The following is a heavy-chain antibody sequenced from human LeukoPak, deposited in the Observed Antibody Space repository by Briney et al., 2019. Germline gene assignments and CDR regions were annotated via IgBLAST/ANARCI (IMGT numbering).Heavy chain of an antibody. J-gene: IGHJ6*03. CDR2: INHSGST. D-gene: IGHD6-6*01. Sequence: SETLSVTCAVYGGSFSGYYWSWIRQPPGKGLEWIGEINHSGSTNYNPSLKSRVTISVDTSKNQFSLKLSSVTAADTAVYYCARSSEGRQLAPHYYMDVWGKGTTVTVSS. CDR3: ARSSEGRQLAPHYYMDV. CDR1: GGSFSGYY. V-gene: IGHV4-34*01.